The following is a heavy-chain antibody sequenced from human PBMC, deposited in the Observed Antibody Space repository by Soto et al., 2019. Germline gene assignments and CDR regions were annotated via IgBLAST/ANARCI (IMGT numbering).Heavy chain of an antibody. V-gene: IGHV3-21*01. D-gene: IGHD2-2*01. CDR1: GFTFSSYS. CDR2: ISSSSSYI. Sequence: LRLSCAASGFTFSSYSMNWVRQAPGKGLEWVSSISSSSSYIYYADSVKGRFTISRDNSKNTLYLQMNSLRAEDTAVYYCARDSAAMGLVGMDVWGQGTTVTVSS. CDR3: ARDSAAMGLVGMDV. J-gene: IGHJ6*02.